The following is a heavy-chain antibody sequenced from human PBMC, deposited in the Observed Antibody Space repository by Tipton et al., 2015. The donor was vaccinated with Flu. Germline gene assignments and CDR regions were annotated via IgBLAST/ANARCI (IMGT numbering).Heavy chain of an antibody. J-gene: IGHJ3*01. V-gene: IGHV3-48*04. CDR3: ARAPDWLSYGFDL. CDR1: DSSFSSYT. D-gene: IGHD3-9*01. CDR2: INTLSEVI. Sequence: SLRLSCAASDSSFSSYTMNWVRQAPGQGLEWLSYINTLSEVIYYADSVRGRFTISRDNAKNSLYLQMNSLRAEDTAVYYCARAPDWLSYGFDLWGQGTKVTVSS.